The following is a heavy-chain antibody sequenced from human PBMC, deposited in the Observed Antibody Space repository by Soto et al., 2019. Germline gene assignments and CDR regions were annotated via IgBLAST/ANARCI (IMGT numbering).Heavy chain of an antibody. D-gene: IGHD3-22*01. CDR1: GFTFSDYY. CDR2: ISSSGSTI. V-gene: IGHV3-11*01. Sequence: PGGSLRLSCAASGFTFSDYYMSWIRQAPGKGLEWVSYISSSGSTIYYADSVKGRFTISRDNAKNSLYLQMNSLRAEDTAVYYCARGFPVITPGAATPPRSWYFDLWGRGTLVTVSS. CDR3: ARGFPVITPGAATPPRSWYFDL. J-gene: IGHJ2*01.